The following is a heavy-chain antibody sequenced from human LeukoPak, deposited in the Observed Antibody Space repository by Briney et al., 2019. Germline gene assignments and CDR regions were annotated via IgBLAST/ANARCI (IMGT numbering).Heavy chain of an antibody. J-gene: IGHJ6*03. CDR3: ARDPYSGGYGSYYYYYMDV. CDR2: ITYSSTYI. CDR1: GFTFSHYN. D-gene: IGHD1-26*01. Sequence: GALRLSCAASGFTFSHYNMNWVRQAPGKVLEWVSSITYSSTYIYYADSVKGRFTISRDNAKNSVYLEMNSLRAEDTAVYYCARDPYSGGYGSYYYYYMDVWGKGTTVTISS. V-gene: IGHV3-21*01.